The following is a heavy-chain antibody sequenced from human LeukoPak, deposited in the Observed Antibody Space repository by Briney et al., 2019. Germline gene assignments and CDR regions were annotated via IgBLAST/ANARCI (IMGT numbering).Heavy chain of an antibody. CDR1: GYTFTSYY. V-gene: IGHV1-46*01. J-gene: IGHJ3*02. Sequence: GASVKLSCKASGYTFTSYYMHWVRQAPGQGLEWMGIINPSGGSTSYAQKFQGRVTMTRNTSTSTVHMELSSLRSEDTAVYYCARDLAYSSSPWWAFDIWGQGTMVTVSS. D-gene: IGHD6-13*01. CDR3: ARDLAYSSSPWWAFDI. CDR2: INPSGGST.